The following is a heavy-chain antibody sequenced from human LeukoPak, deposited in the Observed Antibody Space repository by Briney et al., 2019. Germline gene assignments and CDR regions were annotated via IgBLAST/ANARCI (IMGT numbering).Heavy chain of an antibody. CDR3: AREVYSSSRPADAFDI. V-gene: IGHV3-7*01. D-gene: IGHD6-13*01. Sequence: QPGGSLGLSCVGSGFTFSTYWMSWVRQAPGKGLEWVANIMQDGSEKNYVDSVKGRFTISRDNAKNSLYLQMNSLRAEDTAVYYCAREVYSSSRPADAFDIWGQGTVVTVSS. CDR2: IMQDGSEK. J-gene: IGHJ3*02. CDR1: GFTFSTYW.